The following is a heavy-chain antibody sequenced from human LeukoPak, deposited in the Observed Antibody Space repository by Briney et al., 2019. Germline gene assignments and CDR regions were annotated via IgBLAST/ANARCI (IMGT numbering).Heavy chain of an antibody. Sequence: SQTLSLTCTVSGGSISSGGYYWSCIRQPPGKGLEWIGYIYHSGSTYYNPSLKSRVTISADTSKNQFSLKLNSVTAADTAVYYCTRGAGWLIDYWGQGILVTVSS. CDR1: GGSISSGGYY. J-gene: IGHJ4*02. CDR2: IYHSGST. D-gene: IGHD3-16*01. V-gene: IGHV4-30-2*01. CDR3: TRGAGWLIDY.